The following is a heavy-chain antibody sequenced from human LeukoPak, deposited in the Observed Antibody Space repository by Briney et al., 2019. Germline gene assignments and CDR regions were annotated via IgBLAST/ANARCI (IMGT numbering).Heavy chain of an antibody. D-gene: IGHD1-1*01. J-gene: IGHJ4*02. V-gene: IGHV4-4*07. CDR2: IYTSGST. CDR1: GXSISGYY. Sequence: KTSETLSLTCNVSGXSISGYYWSWIRQPAGKGLEWIGRIYTSGSTNYNPSLKSRVTMSVDTSKNQFSLKLSSVTAADTAVYYCARDHRYTSFDYWGQGTLVTVSS. CDR3: ARDHRYTSFDY.